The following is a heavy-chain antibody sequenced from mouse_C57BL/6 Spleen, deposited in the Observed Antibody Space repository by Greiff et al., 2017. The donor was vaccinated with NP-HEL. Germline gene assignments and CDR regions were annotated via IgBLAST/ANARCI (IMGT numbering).Heavy chain of an antibody. CDR2: IDPEDGET. CDR3: ARGPSYYGYDGGAWFAY. J-gene: IGHJ3*01. Sequence: VHVKQSGAELVKPGASVKLSCTASGFNIKDYYMHWVKQRTEQGLEWIGRIDPEDGETKYAPKFQGKATITADTSSNTAYLQLSSLTSEDTAVYYCARGPSYYGYDGGAWFAYWGQGTLVTVSA. V-gene: IGHV14-2*01. D-gene: IGHD2-9*01. CDR1: GFNIKDYY.